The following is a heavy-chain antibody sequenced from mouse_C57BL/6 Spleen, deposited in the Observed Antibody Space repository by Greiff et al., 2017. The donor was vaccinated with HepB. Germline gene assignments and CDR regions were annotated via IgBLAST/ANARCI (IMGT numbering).Heavy chain of an antibody. CDR3: ARPNYDYDVFAY. Sequence: VQLQQPGAELVKPGASVKLSCKASGYTFTSYWMHWVKQRPGQGLEWIGMIHPNSGSTNYNEKFKSKATLTVDKSSSTAYMQLSSLTSEDSAVYYCARPNYDYDVFAYWGQGTLVTVSA. J-gene: IGHJ3*01. V-gene: IGHV1-64*01. D-gene: IGHD2-4*01. CDR1: GYTFTSYW. CDR2: IHPNSGST.